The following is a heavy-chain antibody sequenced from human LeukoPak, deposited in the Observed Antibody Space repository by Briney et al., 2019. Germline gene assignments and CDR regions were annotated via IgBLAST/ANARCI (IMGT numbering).Heavy chain of an antibody. D-gene: IGHD3-16*01. J-gene: IGHJ4*02. V-gene: IGHV4-39*01. Sequence: SETLSLTCTVSGGSIRSSYYYWGWIRQPPGKGLEWIGSIYDSGSTYYNPSLKSRVTISVDTSKNQFSLKLNSVTAADTAVYYCARREITKGVGPYFDYWGQGTLVTVSS. CDR3: ARREITKGVGPYFDY. CDR2: IYDSGST. CDR1: GGSIRSSYYY.